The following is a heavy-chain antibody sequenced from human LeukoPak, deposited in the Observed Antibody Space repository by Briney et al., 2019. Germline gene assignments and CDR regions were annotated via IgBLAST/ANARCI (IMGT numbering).Heavy chain of an antibody. D-gene: IGHD6-19*01. CDR3: ARGGVGCFDY. J-gene: IGHJ4*02. Sequence: GGSLRLSCAASGFTFSSYWMHWVRQAPGKGLVWVARIHSDGIGTTYADSVKGRFTISRDNAKNTVSLQMNSLRAEDTAVYYCARGGVGCFDYWGQGTLVTVSS. CDR2: IHSDGIGT. CDR1: GFTFSSYW. V-gene: IGHV3-74*01.